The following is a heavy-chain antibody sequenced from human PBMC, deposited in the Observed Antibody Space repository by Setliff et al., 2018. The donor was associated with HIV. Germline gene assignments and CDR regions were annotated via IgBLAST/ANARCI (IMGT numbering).Heavy chain of an antibody. J-gene: IGHJ3*02. D-gene: IGHD4-17*01. Sequence: SETLSLTCTVSRGSISRYYWSWTRQPPGKGLEWIGYIYYTGTTKYNPSLKSRVTMSVDTSKNQLSLELSSLTAADTAVYYCARDRPPSTVDMLGAFDRWGQGTMVTVSS. CDR2: IYYTGTT. CDR1: RGSISRYY. V-gene: IGHV4-59*01. CDR3: ARDRPPSTVDMLGAFDR.